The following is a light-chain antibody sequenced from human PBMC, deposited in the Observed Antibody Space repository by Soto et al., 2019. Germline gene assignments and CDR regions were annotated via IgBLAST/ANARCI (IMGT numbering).Light chain of an antibody. J-gene: IGLJ2*01. CDR2: DVS. CDR3: SSYTSSSTL. V-gene: IGLV2-14*01. Sequence: QSVLTQPASVSGSPGQSITISCTGTSGDVGGYNYVSWYQQHPGKAPKLMIYDVSYRPSGVSNRFSGSKSGNTASLTISGLQAEDEADYYCSSYTSSSTLFGGGTQLTVL. CDR1: SGDVGGYNY.